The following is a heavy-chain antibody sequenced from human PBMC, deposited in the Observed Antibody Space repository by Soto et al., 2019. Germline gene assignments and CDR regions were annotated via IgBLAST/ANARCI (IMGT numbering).Heavy chain of an antibody. CDR2: IYYSGST. D-gene: IGHD6-6*01. CDR1: GGSISSSSYY. V-gene: IGHV4-39*01. CDR3: ARIDGSLSSSTLFDY. Sequence: PSETLSLTCTVSGGSISSSSYYWGWIRQPPGKGLEWIGSIYYSGSTYYNPSLKSRVTISVDTSKNQFSLKLSSVTAADTAVYYCARIDGSLSSSTLFDYWGQGTLVTVSS. J-gene: IGHJ4*02.